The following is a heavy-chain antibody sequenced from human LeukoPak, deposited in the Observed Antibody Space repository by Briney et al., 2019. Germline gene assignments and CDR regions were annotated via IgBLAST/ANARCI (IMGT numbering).Heavy chain of an antibody. CDR1: GGSISSSSYY. CDR3: ARSEMATILLGAFDI. J-gene: IGHJ3*02. Sequence: PSETLSLTCTVSGGSISSSSYYWGWIRQPPGKGLEWIGSIYYSGSTNYNPSLKSRVTISVDTSKNQFSLKLSSVTAADTAVYYCARSEMATILLGAFDIWGQGTMVTVSS. D-gene: IGHD5-24*01. V-gene: IGHV4-39*07. CDR2: IYYSGST.